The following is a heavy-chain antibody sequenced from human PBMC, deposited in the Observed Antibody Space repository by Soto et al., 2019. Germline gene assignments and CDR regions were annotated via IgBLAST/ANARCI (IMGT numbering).Heavy chain of an antibody. J-gene: IGHJ5*02. CDR1: GYSFTSYW. V-gene: IGHV5-51*01. D-gene: IGHD2-2*01. CDR3: ARQGSSTSDWFDP. CDR2: IYPGDSDT. Sequence: EGSLKIACSGSGYSFTSYWIGWGRQMPGKGLEWMGIIYPGDSDTRYSPSFQGQVTISADKSISTAYLQWSSLKASDTAMYYCARQGSSTSDWFDPWGQGTLVTVSS.